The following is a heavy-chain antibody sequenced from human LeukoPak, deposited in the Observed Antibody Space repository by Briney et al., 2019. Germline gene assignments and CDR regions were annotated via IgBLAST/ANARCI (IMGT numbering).Heavy chain of an antibody. D-gene: IGHD3-10*01. Sequence: GGSLRLSCAASGFTFSSYSVNWVRQAPGKGLEWVSSISSGSIYRYYADSVKGRFTISRDNAKNSLYLQMNSLRAEDTAVYYCARGADNSGSFVILDYWGQGTLVTVSS. CDR1: GFTFSSYS. CDR3: ARGADNSGSFVILDY. J-gene: IGHJ4*02. CDR2: ISSGSIYR. V-gene: IGHV3-21*01.